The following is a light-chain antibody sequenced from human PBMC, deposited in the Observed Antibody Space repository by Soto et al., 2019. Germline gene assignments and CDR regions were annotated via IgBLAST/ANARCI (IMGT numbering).Light chain of an antibody. J-gene: IGKJ2*01. CDR1: QSLLHSNGKTY. CDR2: EVS. V-gene: IGKV2D-29*02. Sequence: DIVMTQTPLSLSVTPGQPASISCKSTQSLLHSNGKTYLYWYLQKPGQSPQLLIDEVSNRFSGVPDRFSGSGSGTDFTLKISRVEAEDVGVYYCMQGIELPYTFGQGTNLEIK. CDR3: MQGIELPYT.